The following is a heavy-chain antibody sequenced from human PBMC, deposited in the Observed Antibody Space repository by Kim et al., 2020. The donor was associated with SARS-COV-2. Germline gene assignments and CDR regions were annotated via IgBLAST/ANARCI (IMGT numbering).Heavy chain of an antibody. V-gene: IGHV3-33*01. J-gene: IGHJ3*02. Sequence: GGSLRLSCAASGFTFSSYGMHWVRQAPGKGLEWVAVIWYDGSNKYYADSVKGRFTISRDNSKNTLYLQMNSLRAEDTAVYYCARVQLGMGDDAFDIWGQGTMVTVSS. CDR2: IWYDGSNK. D-gene: IGHD7-27*01. CDR3: ARVQLGMGDDAFDI. CDR1: GFTFSSYG.